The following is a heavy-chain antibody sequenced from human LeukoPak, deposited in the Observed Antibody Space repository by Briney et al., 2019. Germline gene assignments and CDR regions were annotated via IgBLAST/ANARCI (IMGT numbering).Heavy chain of an antibody. CDR2: ITPSGDST. J-gene: IGHJ5*02. Sequence: ASVKVSCKASGYTFTSYYMHWVRQAPGQGLEWMGIITPSGDSTSYAQKFQGRVTMTRDTSTSTVYMELSSLRSEDTAVYYCARGAEEGYCSSTSCTPTNWFDPWGQGTLVTVSS. CDR3: ARGAEEGYCSSTSCTPTNWFDP. D-gene: IGHD2-2*01. V-gene: IGHV1-46*01. CDR1: GYTFTSYY.